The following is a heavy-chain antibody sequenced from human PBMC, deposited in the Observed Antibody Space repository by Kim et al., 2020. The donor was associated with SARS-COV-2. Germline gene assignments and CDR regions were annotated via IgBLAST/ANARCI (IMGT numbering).Heavy chain of an antibody. CDR1: GFTFSNYG. V-gene: IGHV3-23*01. CDR3: AKYGDYGEYRVPFDI. CDR2: ISGSGDKT. Sequence: GGSLRLSCTASGFTFSNYGMSWVRQAPGKGLEWVSSISGSGDKTYYVDSVKGRFTISRDNSKISLFLQLSSLIAEDPAIYYCAKYGDYGEYRVPFDIWGQGTLVTVSS. J-gene: IGHJ4*02. D-gene: IGHD4-17*01.